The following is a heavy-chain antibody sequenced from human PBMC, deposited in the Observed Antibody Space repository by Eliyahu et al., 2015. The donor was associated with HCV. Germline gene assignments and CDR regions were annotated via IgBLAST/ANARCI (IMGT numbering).Heavy chain of an antibody. Sequence: QVQLQQSGPGLVKPSQTLSLTXAISGXSVSSNSAAXNWXRQSPSRGLEXLGRTYYRSKWYNDYAVSVKSRITINPDTSKNQFSLQLNSVTPEDTAVYYCARDLDSSGWKGPPSYYFDYWGQGTLVTVSS. V-gene: IGHV6-1*01. CDR2: TYYRSKWYN. J-gene: IGHJ4*02. CDR1: GXSVSSNSAA. D-gene: IGHD6-19*01. CDR3: ARDLDSSGWKGPPSYYFDY.